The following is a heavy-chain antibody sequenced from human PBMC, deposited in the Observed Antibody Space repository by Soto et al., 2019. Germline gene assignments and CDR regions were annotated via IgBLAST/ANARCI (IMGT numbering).Heavy chain of an antibody. CDR2: IWYDGSNK. CDR3: ARDGRYSNGWYCAYFAY. J-gene: IGHJ4*02. D-gene: IGHD6-19*01. Sequence: GGSLRLSCAASGFTFSSYGMHWVRQAPGKGLEWVAVIWYDGSNKYYADSVKGRFTISRDNSKNTLYLQMNSLRAEDTAVYYCARDGRYSNGWYCAYFAYWGQGTLVTVSS. V-gene: IGHV3-33*01. CDR1: GFTFSSYG.